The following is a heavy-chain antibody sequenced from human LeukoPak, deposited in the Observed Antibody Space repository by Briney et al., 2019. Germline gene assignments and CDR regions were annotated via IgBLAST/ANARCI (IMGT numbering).Heavy chain of an antibody. CDR1: AGSFISSSHH. D-gene: IGHD5-12*01. J-gene: IGHJ5*01. Sequence: PETLSLTCTVSAGSFISSSHHWGWIRQSPGKGLEWIGSVYYGRTTYYNPSLDGRVTVSLDTSANQFSLQLNSVTAADTAVYYCVRHDGRGGATMGAFDSWGQGSLVTVSS. V-gene: IGHV4-39*01. CDR2: VYYGRTT. CDR3: VRHDGRGGATMGAFDS.